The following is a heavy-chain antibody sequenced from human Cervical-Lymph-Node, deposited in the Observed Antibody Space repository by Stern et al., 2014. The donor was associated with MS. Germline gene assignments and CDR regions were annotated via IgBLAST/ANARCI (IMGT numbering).Heavy chain of an antibody. Sequence: EVQLVESGGGLVKPGGSLRLSCAASGITFSTYSMNWVRQAPGKGLEWVSSISSSSSYIHYAAPVKGRFTISRDNARNSLYLQMNSLRAEDTAVYYCARDREPNQSCWYFDLWGRGTLVTVSS. CDR1: GITFSTYS. V-gene: IGHV3-21*01. CDR2: ISSSSSYI. D-gene: IGHD1-26*01. J-gene: IGHJ2*01. CDR3: ARDREPNQSCWYFDL.